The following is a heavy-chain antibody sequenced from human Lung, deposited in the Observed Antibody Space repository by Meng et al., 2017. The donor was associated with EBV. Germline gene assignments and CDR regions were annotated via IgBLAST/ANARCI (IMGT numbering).Heavy chain of an antibody. J-gene: IGHJ4*02. D-gene: IGHD6-19*01. Sequence: QMQLVESGGGLVKPGGSLRLSCAASGLTFNDYYMSWIRQAPGKGLEWLAVIWYDGSSKYYADSVKGQFTISRDNSRNTLYLQMNSLRVEDTAMYYCARDEGSGAYYFDYWGQGTLVTVSS. CDR3: ARDEGSGAYYFDY. V-gene: IGHV3-33*08. CDR1: GLTFNDYY. CDR2: IWYDGSSK.